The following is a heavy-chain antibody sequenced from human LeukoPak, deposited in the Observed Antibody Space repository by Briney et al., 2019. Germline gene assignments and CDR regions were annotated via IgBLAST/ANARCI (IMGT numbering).Heavy chain of an antibody. D-gene: IGHD4-17*01. CDR3: AKLETTVTIFDY. CDR1: GFTFSSYA. CDR2: INDNGAGT. Sequence: PGGSLRLSCAASGFTFSSYAMSWVRQAPGKGLKWVSTINDNGAGTYYADSVKGRFTISRDNSKNTLYLQMNSLRAEDTAVYYCAKLETTVTIFDYWGQGTLVTVSS. V-gene: IGHV3-23*01. J-gene: IGHJ4*02.